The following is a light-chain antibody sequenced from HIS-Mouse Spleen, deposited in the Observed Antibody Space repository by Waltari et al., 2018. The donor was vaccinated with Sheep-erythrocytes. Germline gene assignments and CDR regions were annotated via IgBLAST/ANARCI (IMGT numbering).Light chain of an antibody. Sequence: SYELTQPPSVSVSPGQTASITCSGAKLGDTYACWYQQKPGQSPVLVIYQYRQRPSWIPERFSGSNSRNTATLTISGTQAMDEADYYCQAWDSSTVVFGGGTKLTVL. CDR3: QAWDSSTVV. CDR2: QYR. CDR1: KLGDTY. J-gene: IGLJ2*01. V-gene: IGLV3-1*01.